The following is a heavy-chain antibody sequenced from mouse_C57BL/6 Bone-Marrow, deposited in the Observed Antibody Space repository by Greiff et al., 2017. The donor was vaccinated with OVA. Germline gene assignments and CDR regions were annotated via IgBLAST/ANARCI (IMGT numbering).Heavy chain of an antibody. D-gene: IGHD4-1*01. CDR2: ISPGNSDT. V-gene: IGHV1-5*01. Sequence: VQLQQSGTVLARPGASVKMSCKTSGYTFTSYWMHWVNQRPGPGLEWIGAISPGNSDTSYNQKFKGKATLTAVTSASTAYIELSSLTNEDSAVYYCTRCWEDWGQGTLVTVSA. J-gene: IGHJ3*01. CDR1: GYTFTSYW. CDR3: TRCWED.